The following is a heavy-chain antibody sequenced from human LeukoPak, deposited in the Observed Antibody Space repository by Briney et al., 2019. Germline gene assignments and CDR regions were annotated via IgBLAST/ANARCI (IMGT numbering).Heavy chain of an antibody. D-gene: IGHD2-2*01. CDR2: INHSGST. CDR3: ARSALVVPAASRSWVRRSNWFDP. Sequence: PSETLSLTCAVYGGSFSGYYWSWIRQPPGKGLEWIGEINHSGSTNYNPSLKSRVTISVDTSKNQFSLKLSSVTAADTAVYYCARSALVVPAASRSWVRRSNWFDPWGQGTLVTVSS. J-gene: IGHJ5*02. V-gene: IGHV4-34*01. CDR1: GGSFSGYY.